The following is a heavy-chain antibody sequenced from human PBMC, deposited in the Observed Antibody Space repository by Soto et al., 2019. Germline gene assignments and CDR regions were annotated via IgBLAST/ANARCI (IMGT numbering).Heavy chain of an antibody. D-gene: IGHD2-15*01. CDR1: GFSFSDSA. CDR2: IRSRPNSYAT. V-gene: IGHV3-73*02. CDR3: TRACSGGSCYSTSDFDY. Sequence: EVQLVESGGGLVQPGGSLKLSCAASGFSFSDSAIHWVRQAPGKGLEWVGLIRSRPNSYATAYAASLKGRFTISRDDSKNTAYLQMNSLKFEDTAVYFCTRACSGGSCYSTSDFDYWGQGTLVTVSS. J-gene: IGHJ4*02.